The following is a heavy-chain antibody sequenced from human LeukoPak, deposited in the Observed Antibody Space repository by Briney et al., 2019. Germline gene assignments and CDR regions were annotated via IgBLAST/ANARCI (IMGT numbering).Heavy chain of an antibody. CDR3: AREETYYYDSSGYYRDIYAFDI. D-gene: IGHD3-22*01. J-gene: IGHJ3*02. CDR1: GYTFTSYA. V-gene: IGHV1-3*03. CDR2: INAGNGNT. Sequence: ASVKVSCKASGYTFTSYAMHWVRQAPGQRLEWMGWINAGNGNTKYSQEFQGRVTITRDTSASTAYMELSSLRSEDMAVYYCAREETYYYDSSGYYRDIYAFDIWGQGTMVTVSS.